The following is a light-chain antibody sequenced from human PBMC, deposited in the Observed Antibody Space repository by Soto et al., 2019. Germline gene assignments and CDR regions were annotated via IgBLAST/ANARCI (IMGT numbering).Light chain of an antibody. CDR1: QSFSSTY. J-gene: IGKJ5*01. Sequence: EIMLTQSPGTLSLSPGERATLSCRASQSFSSTYLAWYQHQPGQAPRLLIYGASSRASGIPDRFSGSWAGAYFNLTISRLEPAYFGEYYWQQYGSSHTFGQGTLLEIK. V-gene: IGKV3-20*01. CDR3: QQYGSSHT. CDR2: GAS.